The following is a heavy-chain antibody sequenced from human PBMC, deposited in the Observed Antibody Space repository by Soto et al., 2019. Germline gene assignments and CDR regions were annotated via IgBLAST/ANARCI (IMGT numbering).Heavy chain of an antibody. CDR2: ILQTGPP. CDR1: GDSFSGPNW. V-gene: IGHV4-4*02. Sequence: QVQLQESGPGLVKPSGTLTLTCAVSGDSFSGPNWWTWFRQPPGKGLEWIGDILQTGPPDYSPALRSPLTISIDTSKREFSLNLTTATATDTAVYYCARSPRRVGGKWYLDYWGQGALVTVSS. CDR3: ARSPRRVGGKWYLDY. J-gene: IGHJ4*02. D-gene: IGHD2-15*01.